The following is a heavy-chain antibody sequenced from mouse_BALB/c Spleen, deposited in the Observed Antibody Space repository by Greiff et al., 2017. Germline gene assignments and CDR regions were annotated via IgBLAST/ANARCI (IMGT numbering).Heavy chain of an antibody. V-gene: IGHV5-12-1*01. Sequence: EVKLMESGGGLVKSGGSLKLSCAASGFAFSSYDMSWVRQTPEKRLEWVAYISSGGGSTYYPDTVKGRFTISRDNAKNTLYLQMSSLKSEDTAMYYCARRTGFDYWGQGTTLTVSS. CDR3: ARRTGFDY. J-gene: IGHJ2*01. CDR2: ISSGGGST. D-gene: IGHD4-1*01. CDR1: GFAFSSYD.